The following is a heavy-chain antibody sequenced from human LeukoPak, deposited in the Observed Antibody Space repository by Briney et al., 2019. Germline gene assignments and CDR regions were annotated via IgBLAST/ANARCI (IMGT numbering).Heavy chain of an antibody. CDR1: GGSFSGYY. V-gene: IGHV4-34*01. J-gene: IGHJ4*02. CDR3: AREGLKSIAARPYYFDY. CDR2: INHSGST. D-gene: IGHD6-6*01. Sequence: SETLSFTCAVYGGSFSGYYSSWIRQPPGKGLEWIGEINHSGSTNYNPSLKSRVTISVDTSKNQFSLKLSSVTAADTAVYYCAREGLKSIAARPYYFDYWGQGTLVTVSS.